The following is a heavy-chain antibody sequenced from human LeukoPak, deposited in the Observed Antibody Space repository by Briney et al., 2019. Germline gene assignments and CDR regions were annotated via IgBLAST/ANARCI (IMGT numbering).Heavy chain of an antibody. CDR1: GASITGHY. CDR3: ARDRISINALDM. D-gene: IGHD1-14*01. V-gene: IGHV4-59*11. J-gene: IGHJ3*02. Sequence: SETLSLTCTVSGASITGHYLTWIRQPPGNGLEWIGYISHIGSTNYNPSLKRRVTISVDTSKNQFSLKLTSVTAAETALYYCARDRISINALDMWGQGTMVTVSS. CDR2: ISHIGST.